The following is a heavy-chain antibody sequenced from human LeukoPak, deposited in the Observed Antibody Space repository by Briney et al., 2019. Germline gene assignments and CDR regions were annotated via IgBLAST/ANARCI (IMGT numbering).Heavy chain of an antibody. D-gene: IGHD3-10*01. V-gene: IGHV4-59*01. Sequence: SGTLSLTCTVSGGSFSSDYWNWIRQPPGKGLEWIGYIYYSGSTNYNPSLKSRVTISVDTSKNQFSLKLRSVTAADTAVYYCARGMLGAGFGELPFDYWGQGILVTVSS. CDR3: ARGMLGAGFGELPFDY. J-gene: IGHJ4*02. CDR1: GGSFSSDY. CDR2: IYYSGST.